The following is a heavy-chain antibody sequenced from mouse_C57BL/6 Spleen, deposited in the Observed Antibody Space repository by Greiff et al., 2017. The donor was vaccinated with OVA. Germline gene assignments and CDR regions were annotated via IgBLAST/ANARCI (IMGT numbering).Heavy chain of an antibody. D-gene: IGHD2-4*01. Sequence: EVKLQQSGPELVKPGASVKISCKASGYTFTDYYMNWVKQSHGKSLEWIGDINPNNGGTSYNQKFKGKATLTVDKSSSTAYMELRSLTSEDSAVYYCARSYYDYDFDYWGQGTTLTVSS. CDR2: INPNNGGT. V-gene: IGHV1-26*01. CDR3: ARSYYDYDFDY. CDR1: GYTFTDYY. J-gene: IGHJ2*01.